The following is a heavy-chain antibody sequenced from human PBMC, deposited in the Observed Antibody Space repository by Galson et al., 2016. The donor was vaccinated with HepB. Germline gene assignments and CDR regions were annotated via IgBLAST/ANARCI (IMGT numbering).Heavy chain of an antibody. Sequence: SLRLSCAASDFTVNSHYLTWVRQAPGKGLEWVSIIFSGGSTFYADSVKGRFTISRDDSKNKLYLQMDSRRDEDPAVYFCARASISHFDFWGQGILVTVSS. CDR1: DFTVNSHY. J-gene: IGHJ4*02. V-gene: IGHV3-53*01. CDR2: IFSGGST. CDR3: ARASISHFDF.